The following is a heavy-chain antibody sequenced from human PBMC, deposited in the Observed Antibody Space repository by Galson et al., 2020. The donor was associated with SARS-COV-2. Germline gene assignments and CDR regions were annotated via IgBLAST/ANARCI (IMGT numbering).Heavy chain of an antibody. V-gene: IGHV3-74*01. CDR2: INTYGNST. J-gene: IGHJ4*02. CDR1: GFSFSDYW. Sequence: GGSLKIPCSASGFSFSDYWMHWVRQAPGKGLVWVSRINTYGNSTNYAEPVRGRFTVSRDNGKNRLYLQMNSLRAEDTAVYYCVGHSSGDYWGQGALVTVSS. D-gene: IGHD3-22*01. CDR3: VGHSSGDY.